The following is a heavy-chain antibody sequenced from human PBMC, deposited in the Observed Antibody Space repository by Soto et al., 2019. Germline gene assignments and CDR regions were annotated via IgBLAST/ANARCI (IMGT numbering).Heavy chain of an antibody. V-gene: IGHV3-30*18. CDR2: ISYDGSNK. J-gene: IGHJ6*02. D-gene: IGHD2-15*01. Sequence: QVQLVESGGGVVQPGRSLRLSCAASGFTFSSYGMHWVRQAPGKGLEWVAVISYDGSNKYYADSVKGRFNISRDNSKNLLYLQMNSLRAEDTAVYYCAKDKRDIVVVVAGSYYYGMDVWGQGTTVTVSS. CDR3: AKDKRDIVVVVAGSYYYGMDV. CDR1: GFTFSSYG.